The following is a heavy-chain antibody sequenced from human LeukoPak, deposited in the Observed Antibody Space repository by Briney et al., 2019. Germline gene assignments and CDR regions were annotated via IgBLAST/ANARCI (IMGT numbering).Heavy chain of an antibody. CDR3: ARVSARPLFFYYYYYMDV. J-gene: IGHJ6*03. D-gene: IGHD6-6*01. CDR1: GGSISSYY. CDR2: IYYSGST. Sequence: SETLSLTCTVSGGSISSYYWSWIRQPPGKGLEWIGYIYYSGSTNYNPSLKSRVTISVDTSKNQFSLKLSSVTAADTAVYYCARVSARPLFFYYYYYMDVWGKGTTVTVSS. V-gene: IGHV4-59*01.